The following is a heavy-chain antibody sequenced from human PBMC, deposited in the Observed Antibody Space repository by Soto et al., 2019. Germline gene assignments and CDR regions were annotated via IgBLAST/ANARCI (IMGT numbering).Heavy chain of an antibody. V-gene: IGHV4-59*01. D-gene: IGHD2-2*01. Sequence: SSETLSLTCTVSGGSINSYYWSWIRQPPGKGLEWIGYIYYSGSTNYNPSLKSRVTISVDTSRNQVSLKLSSVTAADSAVYFCARARYQLLHPYYYGMDVWGQGTTVTVSS. CDR2: IYYSGST. CDR1: GGSINSYY. J-gene: IGHJ6*02. CDR3: ARARYQLLHPYYYGMDV.